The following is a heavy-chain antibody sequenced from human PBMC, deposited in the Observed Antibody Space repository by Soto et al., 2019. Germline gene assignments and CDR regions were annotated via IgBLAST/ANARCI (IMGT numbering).Heavy chain of an antibody. V-gene: IGHV3-30-3*01. CDR1: GFTFSSYA. J-gene: IGHJ5*02. D-gene: IGHD3-3*02. Sequence: PGGSLRLSCAASGFTFSSYAMHWFRQAPGKGLARVAVISYDGSNKYYADSVKGRFTISRDNSKNTLYLQMNSLRAEDTAVYYCARGPRGLYEGSFLEWLSRYNWFDPWGQGTLVTVSS. CDR3: ARGPRGLYEGSFLEWLSRYNWFDP. CDR2: ISYDGSNK.